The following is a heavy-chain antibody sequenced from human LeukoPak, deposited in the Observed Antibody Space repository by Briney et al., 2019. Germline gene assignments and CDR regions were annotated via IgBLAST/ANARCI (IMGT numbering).Heavy chain of an antibody. V-gene: IGHV5-51*01. D-gene: IGHD3-10*01. CDR1: GDIFTSYW. J-gene: IGHJ4*02. CDR2: IYPGDSNT. Sequence: GESLKISCKGSGDIFTSYWISWLRQMPGKGLEWMGIIYPGDSNTKYSPSFQGQVTISADKSISTAYLQRSSLKASDTAMYYCARGVYYGSGRSYYFDYWGQGTLVTVSS. CDR3: ARGVYYGSGRSYYFDY.